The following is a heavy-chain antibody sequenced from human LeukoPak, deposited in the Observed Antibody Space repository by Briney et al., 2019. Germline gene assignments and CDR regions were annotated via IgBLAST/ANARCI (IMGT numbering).Heavy chain of an antibody. Sequence: PGGSLRPSCAASGFTFSTYSMNWVRQAPGKGLEWVSSISTSSSYIYHADSVKGRFTTSRDNAKRSLYVQMNSLRAGDTAVYYCAELGITMIGGVWGKGTTVTISS. CDR3: AELGITMIGGV. CDR2: ISTSSSYI. CDR1: GFTFSTYS. V-gene: IGHV3-21*01. J-gene: IGHJ6*04. D-gene: IGHD3-10*02.